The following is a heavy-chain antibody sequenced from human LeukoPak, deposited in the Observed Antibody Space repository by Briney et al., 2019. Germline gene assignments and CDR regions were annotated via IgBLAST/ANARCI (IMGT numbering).Heavy chain of an antibody. V-gene: IGHV3-7*01. CDR2: IKQDGSEK. CDR1: GFTFSSYW. Sequence: GGSLRLSCAASGFTFSSYWMSWVRQAPGKGLEWVANIKQDGSEKYYVGSVKGRFTISRDNAKNSLYLQMNSLRAEDTAVYCCARAINRPLLWFGGFDYWGQGTLVTVSS. CDR3: ARAINRPLLWFGGFDY. J-gene: IGHJ4*02. D-gene: IGHD3-10*01.